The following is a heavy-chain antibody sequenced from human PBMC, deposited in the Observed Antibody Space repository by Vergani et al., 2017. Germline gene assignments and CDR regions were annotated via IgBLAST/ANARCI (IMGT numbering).Heavy chain of an antibody. CDR3: AKDQVRGVGKYGMDV. V-gene: IGHV3-73*01. CDR1: GFTFSGSA. D-gene: IGHD3-10*01. CDR2: IRSKANSYAT. Sequence: EVQLVESGGGLVQPGGSLKLSCAASGFTFSGSAMHWVRQASGKGLEWVGRIRSKANSYATAYAASVKGRFTISRDDSKNTAYLQMNSLKTEDTAVYYCAKDQVRGVGKYGMDVWGQGTTVTVSS. J-gene: IGHJ6*02.